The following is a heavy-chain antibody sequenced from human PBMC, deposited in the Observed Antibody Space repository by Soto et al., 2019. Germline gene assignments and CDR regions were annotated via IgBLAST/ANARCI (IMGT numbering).Heavy chain of an antibody. Sequence: QVQVVQSVAEVKKPGSSVKVSCKVSGGIFTNNAISWVRQAPGQGLEWLGGVIPLFDTAYYAQIFRGRLRISADGATTTAYMELSGLTSADTAVYFWATGGPNDGYNFYHGMDVWGQGTTVTVS. V-gene: IGHV1-69*01. CDR3: ATGGPNDGYNFYHGMDV. CDR2: VIPLFDTA. CDR1: GGIFTNNA. D-gene: IGHD2-8*01. J-gene: IGHJ6*02.